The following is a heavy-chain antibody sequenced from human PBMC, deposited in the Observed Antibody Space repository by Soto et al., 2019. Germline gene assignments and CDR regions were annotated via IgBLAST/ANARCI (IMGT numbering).Heavy chain of an antibody. J-gene: IGHJ4*02. D-gene: IGHD3-16*02. CDR2: ISGSGGST. V-gene: IGHV3-23*01. CDR1: GFTFSSYA. Sequence: GGSLRLSCAASGFTFSSYAMSWVRQAPGKGLEWVSAISGSGGSTYYADSVKGRFTISRDNSKNTLYLQMNSLRAEDTAVYYCANGHYDYVWGSYRPFDYWGQGTLVTVSS. CDR3: ANGHYDYVWGSYRPFDY.